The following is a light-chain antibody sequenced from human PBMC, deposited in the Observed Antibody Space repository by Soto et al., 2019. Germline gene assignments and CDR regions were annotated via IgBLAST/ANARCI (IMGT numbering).Light chain of an antibody. CDR2: YDS. Sequence: SYELTQPPSVSVAPGKTARITCGGNNIGSKSVHWYQQKQGQAPVLVIYYDSDRPSGIAERFSVSNSGNTATLTISRGVACDDADDYCQVWDSGSDPRVVFGTGTKLTVL. CDR3: QVWDSGSDPRVV. CDR1: NIGSKS. V-gene: IGLV3-21*04. J-gene: IGLJ1*01.